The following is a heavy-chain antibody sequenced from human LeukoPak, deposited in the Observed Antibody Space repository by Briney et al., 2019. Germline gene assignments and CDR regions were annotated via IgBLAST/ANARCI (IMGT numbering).Heavy chain of an antibody. CDR1: GFIVSSNY. D-gene: IGHD3-10*02. Sequence: GGSLRLSCAASGFIVSSNYMSWVRQAPGKGLEWVSVIYTGGSTYYADSVRGRFTISRDDSKNTLYLQMNSLRAEDTAVYYCANLFRDCWGQGILVTVSS. CDR2: IYTGGST. V-gene: IGHV3-53*01. CDR3: ANLFRDC. J-gene: IGHJ4*02.